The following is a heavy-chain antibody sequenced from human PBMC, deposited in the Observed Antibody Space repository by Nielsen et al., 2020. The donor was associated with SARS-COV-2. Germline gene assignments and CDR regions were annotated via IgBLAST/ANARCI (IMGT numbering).Heavy chain of an antibody. J-gene: IGHJ3*02. CDR3: ARVGSDWSFGAFDT. CDR1: GGSISTGSHY. D-gene: IGHD6-19*01. CDR2: IFYRGNT. Sequence: SETLSLTCIVSGGSISTGSHYWSWIRQPPGKELEWIGYIFYRGNTNYKPSLKSRVTISVDTSKNQFSLKLSSVTAADTAIYYCARVGSDWSFGAFDTWGPGTKVTVS. V-gene: IGHV4-61*01.